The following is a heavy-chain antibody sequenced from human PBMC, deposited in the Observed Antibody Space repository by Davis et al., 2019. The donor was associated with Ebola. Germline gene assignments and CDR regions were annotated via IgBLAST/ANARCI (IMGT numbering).Heavy chain of an antibody. CDR1: GFTVSSNY. Sequence: GESLKISCAASGFTVSSNYMSWVRQAPGKGLEWVSTMSGSGSSGDTRYAGSVKGRFTISRDNSKNTLYLQMNSLGAEDTAVYYCAKDLHSSTWYNYCDNWGQGTLVTVSS. D-gene: IGHD6-13*01. CDR3: AKDLHSSTWYNYCDN. V-gene: IGHV3-23*01. CDR2: MSGSGSSGDT. J-gene: IGHJ4*02.